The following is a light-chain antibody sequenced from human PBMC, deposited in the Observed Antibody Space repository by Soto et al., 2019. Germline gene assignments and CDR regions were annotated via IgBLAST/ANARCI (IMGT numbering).Light chain of an antibody. V-gene: IGLV7-43*01. CDR2: RAS. Sequence: QTVVTQEPSLTVSPGGTVTLTCASSTGAVASASYPSWFQQKPGQAPRALIYRASNRHSWTHDRFSGSLLGCKAALTRSDVQPEDEAYYYGLIYFGGTGVFCGGTKATVL. CDR3: LIYFGGTGV. J-gene: IGLJ3*02. CDR1: TGAVASASY.